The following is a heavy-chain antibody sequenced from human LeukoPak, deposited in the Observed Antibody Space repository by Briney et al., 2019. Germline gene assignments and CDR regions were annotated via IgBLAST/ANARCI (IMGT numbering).Heavy chain of an antibody. CDR1: GFTFSSYS. Sequence: GGSLGLSCAASGFTFSSYSMNWVRQAPGKGREWVSYISSSSNTLYYADSVKGRFTISRDNAKSSLYLQVNSLRDEDTAVYYCARERSWYFDYWGQGTLVTVSS. V-gene: IGHV3-48*02. CDR2: ISSSSNTL. CDR3: ARERSWYFDY. D-gene: IGHD1-26*01. J-gene: IGHJ4*02.